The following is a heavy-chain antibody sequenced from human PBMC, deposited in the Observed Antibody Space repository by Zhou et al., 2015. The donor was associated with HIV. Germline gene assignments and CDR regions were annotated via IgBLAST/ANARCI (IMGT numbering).Heavy chain of an antibody. CDR1: GGTFSSYA. CDR2: INPNSGGT. Sequence: QVQLVQSGAEVKKPGSSVKVSCKASGGTFSSYAISWVRQAPGQGLEWMGWINPNSGGTNYAQKFQGWVTMTRDTSISTAYMELSRLRSDDTAVYYCARGVVITLSPRSGVNWYFDLWGRGTLVTVSS. D-gene: IGHD3-22*01. J-gene: IGHJ2*01. CDR3: ARGVVITLSPRSGVNWYFDL. V-gene: IGHV1-2*04.